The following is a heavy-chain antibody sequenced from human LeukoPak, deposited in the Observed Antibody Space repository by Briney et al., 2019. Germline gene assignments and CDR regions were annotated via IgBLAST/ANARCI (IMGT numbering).Heavy chain of an antibody. V-gene: IGHV3-30*04. CDR2: ILYDGSNK. CDR1: GFTFSSYA. Sequence: PGRSLRLSCAASGFTFSSYAMHWVRQAPGKGLEWVAFILYDGSNKYYADSVKGRFTISRDNSKNTLYLQMNSLRAEDTAVYYCAKDLPSYCGGDCYSSDAFDIWGQGTMVTVSS. CDR3: AKDLPSYCGGDCYSSDAFDI. D-gene: IGHD2-21*02. J-gene: IGHJ3*02.